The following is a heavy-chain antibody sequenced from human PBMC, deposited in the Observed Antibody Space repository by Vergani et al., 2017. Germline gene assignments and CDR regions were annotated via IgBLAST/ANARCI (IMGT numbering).Heavy chain of an antibody. J-gene: IGHJ4*02. CDR2: IIPIFGTA. CDR3: ARVAPGRDYFDY. D-gene: IGHD2-15*01. Sequence: QVQLVQSGAEVKKPGASVKVSCKASGYTFTSYGISWVRQAPGQGLEWMGGIIPIFGTANYAQKFQGRVTITADESTSTAYMELSSLKSEDTAVYYCARVAPGRDYFDYWGQGTLVTVSS. V-gene: IGHV1-69*13. CDR1: GYTFTSYG.